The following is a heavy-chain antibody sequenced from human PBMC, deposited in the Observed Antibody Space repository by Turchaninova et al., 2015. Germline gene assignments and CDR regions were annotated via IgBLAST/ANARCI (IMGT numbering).Heavy chain of an antibody. D-gene: IGHD2-15*01. CDR1: GITFSTYW. J-gene: IGHJ2*01. CDR2: IKQVGSWK. CDR3: GRLEVAATWYFDL. Sequence: EVQLVESGGGLVQPGGSLRLSCAASGITFSTYWMSWVRQAPGKGLERGANIKQVGSWKYYVDSVGGRFTISRDNAKNSLYLQMNSLRAEDTAVYFCGRLEVAATWYFDLWGRGTLVSVSS. V-gene: IGHV3-7*01.